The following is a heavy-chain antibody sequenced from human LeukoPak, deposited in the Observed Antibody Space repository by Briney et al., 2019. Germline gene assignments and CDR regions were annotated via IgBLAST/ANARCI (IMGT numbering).Heavy chain of an antibody. CDR1: GGSISSGNW. J-gene: IGHJ4*02. D-gene: IGHD1-1*01. V-gene: IGHV4-4*02. CDR3: ARIGNYYFDY. Sequence: SETLSLTCAVSGGSISSGNWWSWVRQPPGEGLEWIGEIYHSGSTNYNPSLKSRVTISADKSKNQFSLKLSSVTAADTAVYYCARIGNYYFDYWGQGTLVTVSS. CDR2: IYHSGST.